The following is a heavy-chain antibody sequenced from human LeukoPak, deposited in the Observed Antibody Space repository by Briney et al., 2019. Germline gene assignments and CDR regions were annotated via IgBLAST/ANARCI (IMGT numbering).Heavy chain of an antibody. CDR3: ARGTYSDILTGYGDQGAFDI. CDR2: IYPGDSDT. V-gene: IGHV5-51*01. CDR1: GYSFTSYW. J-gene: IGHJ3*02. Sequence: GESLKISCKGSGYSFTSYWIGWVRQMPGKGLEWMGIIYPGDSDTRYSPSFQGQVTISADKSISTAYLQWSSLKASDTAMYYCARGTYSDILTGYGDQGAFDIWGQGTMVTVSS. D-gene: IGHD3-9*01.